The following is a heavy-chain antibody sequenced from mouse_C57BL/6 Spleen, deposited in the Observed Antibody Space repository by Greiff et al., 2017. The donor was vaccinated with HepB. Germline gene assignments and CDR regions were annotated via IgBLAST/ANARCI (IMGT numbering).Heavy chain of an antibody. D-gene: IGHD1-1*01. J-gene: IGHJ2*01. V-gene: IGHV3-6*01. CDR2: ISYDGSN. CDR1: GYSITSGYY. Sequence: EVKLQQSGPGLVKPSQSLSLTCSVTGYSITSGYYWNWIRQFPGNKLEWMGYISYDGSNNYNPSLKNRISITRDTSKNQFFLKLNSVTTEDTATYYCARGEVVADYWGQGTTLTVSS. CDR3: ARGEVVADY.